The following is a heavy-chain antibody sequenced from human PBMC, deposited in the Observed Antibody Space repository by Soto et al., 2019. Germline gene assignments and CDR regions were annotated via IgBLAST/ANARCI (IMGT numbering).Heavy chain of an antibody. J-gene: IGHJ4*02. CDR1: GFTFSSYS. CDR3: AKDMSRGYSGYEPSRGFDY. V-gene: IGHV3-23*01. Sequence: GGSLRLSCAASGFTFSSYSMNWVRQAPGKGLEWVSAISGSGGSTYYADSVKGRFTISRDNSKNTLYLQMNSLRAEDTAVYYCAKDMSRGYSGYEPSRGFDYWGQGTLVTVSS. CDR2: ISGSGGST. D-gene: IGHD5-12*01.